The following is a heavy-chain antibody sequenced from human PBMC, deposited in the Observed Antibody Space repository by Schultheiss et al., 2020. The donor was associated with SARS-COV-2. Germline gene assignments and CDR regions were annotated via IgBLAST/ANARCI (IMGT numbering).Heavy chain of an antibody. CDR3: ARAGNTLSMFGELYHYYYMDV. CDR2: IIPILGTA. J-gene: IGHJ6*03. D-gene: IGHD3-10*02. Sequence: SVKVSCKASGGTFSSYAISWVRQAPGQGLEWMGRIIPILGTANYAQKFQGRVTITADESTSTAYMELSSLRSEDTAVYYCARAGNTLSMFGELYHYYYMDVWGKGTTVTVSS. CDR1: GGTFSSYA. V-gene: IGHV1-69*11.